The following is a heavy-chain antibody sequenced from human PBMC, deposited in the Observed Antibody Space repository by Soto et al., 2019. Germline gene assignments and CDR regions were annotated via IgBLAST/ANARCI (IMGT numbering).Heavy chain of an antibody. CDR1: GFTFSSYW. CDR2: IKTDGSLT. V-gene: IGHV3-74*03. Sequence: EAQLVQSGGGLVQPGGSMRLSCTASGFTFSSYWIHWVRQAPGKGLVWVSSIKTDGSLTPYADSVKGRFITSRDNAKSTAYLHMNSLRVEDTAVYYCARDEGVPMVRGYDNWGQGTLVAVSS. D-gene: IGHD3-10*01. J-gene: IGHJ4*02. CDR3: ARDEGVPMVRGYDN.